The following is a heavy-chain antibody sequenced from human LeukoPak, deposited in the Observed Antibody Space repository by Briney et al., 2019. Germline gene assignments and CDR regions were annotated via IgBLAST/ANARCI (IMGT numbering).Heavy chain of an antibody. D-gene: IGHD2-15*01. CDR2: TYYRSKWYN. Sequence: SQTLSLTCAISGDSVSSNTAAWNWIRQSPSRGLEWLGRTYYRSKWYNDYTVSVKSRIAVNPDTSKNQFSLQLNSVTPEDTAVYFCARGAAGAFDIWGQGTMVTVSS. J-gene: IGHJ3*02. CDR1: GDSVSSNTAA. V-gene: IGHV6-1*01. CDR3: ARGAAGAFDI.